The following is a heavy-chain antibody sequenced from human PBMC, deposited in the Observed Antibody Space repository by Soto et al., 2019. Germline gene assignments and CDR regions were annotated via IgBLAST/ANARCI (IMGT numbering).Heavy chain of an antibody. D-gene: IGHD3-3*01. CDR2: ISYDGSNK. V-gene: IGHV3-30-3*01. J-gene: IGHJ6*02. Sequence: HPGGSLRLCCAASGFTFSSYAMHWVRQAPGKGLESVAVISYDGSNKYYADSVKGRFTISRDNSKNTLYLQMNSLRAEDTAVYYCARDGRVPTYDFWSGYGSNGMDVWGQGTTVTVSS. CDR3: ARDGRVPTYDFWSGYGSNGMDV. CDR1: GFTFSSYA.